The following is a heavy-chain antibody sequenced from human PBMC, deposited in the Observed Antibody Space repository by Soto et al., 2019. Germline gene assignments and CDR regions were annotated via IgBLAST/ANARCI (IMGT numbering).Heavy chain of an antibody. CDR3: AKGGWGSRWYEGGSRIDY. CDR2: IGPAGDT. J-gene: IGHJ4*02. CDR1: GFTFSSYD. Sequence: EVQLVESGGGLVQPGGSLRLSCAASGFTFSSYDMHWVRQPPGKGLEWVSAIGPAGDTYYPGSVHGRFTISRDNAKNSLYLQVNTLRAEDTAIYYCAKGGWGSRWYEGGSRIDYWGQGTLVTVSS. D-gene: IGHD6-13*01. V-gene: IGHV3-13*01.